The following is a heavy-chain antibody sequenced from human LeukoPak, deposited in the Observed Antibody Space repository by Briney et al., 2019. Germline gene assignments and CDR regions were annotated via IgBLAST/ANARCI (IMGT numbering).Heavy chain of an antibody. Sequence: SQTLSLTCTVYGGSISSGAYYWSWIRQHPGKGLEGIGYMYHSGSTYYNPSIKSRVPTSVDTSKHQSSLKLSSVTAAATAVYYCARGRSGTTVTTSWDFDLWGRGTLVTVSS. CDR3: ARGRSGTTVTTSWDFDL. D-gene: IGHD4-17*01. CDR2: MYHSGST. V-gene: IGHV4-31*03. CDR1: GGSISSGAYY. J-gene: IGHJ2*01.